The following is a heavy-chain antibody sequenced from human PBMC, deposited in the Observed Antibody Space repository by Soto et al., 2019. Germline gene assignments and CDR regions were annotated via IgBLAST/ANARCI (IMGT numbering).Heavy chain of an antibody. Sequence: SESLSLTCAVSGASVSSYYWSWIRKTPWKGLEWIGYIYYNGDTKYNPSLKSRVTISLDTSKNHFSLKLNSVTAADTAVYFCARDRYSSSPDFEYWGQGTLVTVSS. D-gene: IGHD3-22*01. J-gene: IGHJ4*02. CDR1: GASVSSYY. CDR3: ARDRYSSSPDFEY. V-gene: IGHV4-59*02. CDR2: IYYNGDT.